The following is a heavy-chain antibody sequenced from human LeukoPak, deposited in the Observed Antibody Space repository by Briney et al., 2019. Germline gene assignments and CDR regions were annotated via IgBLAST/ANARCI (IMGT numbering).Heavy chain of an antibody. CDR1: GFTLGSFD. Sequence: GGSLSLSCAASGFTLGSFDMHWVRQPTGQGLEWVSTIGTASDTYYPGSVEGRFTLSRDNAKNSLYLQMNSLTAGDTAVYYCARGPHRGKYYYMDVWGKGTTVTVSS. D-gene: IGHD1-1*01. V-gene: IGHV3-13*01. CDR3: ARGPHRGKYYYMDV. J-gene: IGHJ6*03. CDR2: IGTASDT.